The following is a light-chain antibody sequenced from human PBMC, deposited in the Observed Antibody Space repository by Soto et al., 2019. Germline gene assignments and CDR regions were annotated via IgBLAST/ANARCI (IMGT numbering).Light chain of an antibody. CDR3: AAWDDSLNGLYV. J-gene: IGLJ1*01. CDR1: SSNIGSNT. Sequence: QAVVTQPPSASGTPGQRVTISCSGSSSNIGSNTVNWYQQLPGTAPKLLIHSNNQRPSGVPDRFSGSKSGTSASLAISGLQSEDEADYDCAAWDDSLNGLYVFGTGTKLTVL. V-gene: IGLV1-44*01. CDR2: SNN.